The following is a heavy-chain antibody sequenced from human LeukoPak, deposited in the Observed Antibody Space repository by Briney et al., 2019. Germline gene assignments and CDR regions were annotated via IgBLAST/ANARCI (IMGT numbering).Heavy chain of an antibody. CDR1: GGTFSSYA. D-gene: IGHD2-2*01. Sequence: SVKVSCKASGGTFSSYAISWVRQAPGQGLEWMGGIIPIFGTANYAQKFQGRVTITAGESTSTAYMELSSLRSEDTAVYYCASTVVPAKDGAFDIWGQGTMATVSS. CDR2: IIPIFGTA. J-gene: IGHJ3*02. V-gene: IGHV1-69*13. CDR3: ASTVVPAKDGAFDI.